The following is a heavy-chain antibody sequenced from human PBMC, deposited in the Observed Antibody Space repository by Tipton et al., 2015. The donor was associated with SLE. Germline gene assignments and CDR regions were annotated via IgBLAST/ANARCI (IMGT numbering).Heavy chain of an antibody. D-gene: IGHD3-10*01. CDR1: GGSISSYY. V-gene: IGHV4-59*01. CDR3: ARDSGATSAFDI. CDR2: IYYSGST. J-gene: IGHJ3*02. Sequence: TLSLTCTVSGGSISSYYWSWIRQPPGKGLEWIGYIYYSGSTNYNPSLKSRVTISVDTSKNQFSLKLSSVTAADTAVYYCARDSGATSAFDIWGQGTMVTVSS.